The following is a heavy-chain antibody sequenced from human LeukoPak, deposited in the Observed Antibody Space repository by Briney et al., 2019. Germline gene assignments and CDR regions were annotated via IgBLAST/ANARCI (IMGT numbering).Heavy chain of an antibody. J-gene: IGHJ6*03. Sequence: PGGSLRLSCAASGFTFTTYSMTWVRQAPGKGLEWVSSISSSSSYIYYEDSVKGRFTISRDNAKNSLYLQMNSLRADDTAVYYCARVVTVAWSERRPGYYYMDVWGKGTTVTVSS. CDR3: ARVVTVAWSERRPGYYYMDV. V-gene: IGHV3-21*01. CDR2: ISSSSSYI. CDR1: GFTFTTYS. D-gene: IGHD1-1*01.